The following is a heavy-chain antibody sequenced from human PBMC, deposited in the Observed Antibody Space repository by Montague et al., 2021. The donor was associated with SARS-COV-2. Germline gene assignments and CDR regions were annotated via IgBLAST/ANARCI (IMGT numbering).Heavy chain of an antibody. CDR3: ARDLDYGGNSLFDY. J-gene: IGHJ4*02. V-gene: IGHV3-48*03. D-gene: IGHD4-23*01. CDR1: GFTFSSYE. CDR2: ISSRGSVV. Sequence: SLRLSCAAYGFTFSSYEMNWIRQAPGKGLEWVSYISSRGSVVFSYAESVKGRFTISRDNARNSLFLQMNSLTVDDTGVYYCARDLDYGGNSLFDYWGQGTLVTVSS.